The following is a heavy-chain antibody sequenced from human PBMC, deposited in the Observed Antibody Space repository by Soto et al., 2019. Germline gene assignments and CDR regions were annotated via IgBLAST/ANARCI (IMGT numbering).Heavy chain of an antibody. CDR1: GFTFSSYA. CDR2: ISGSGGST. V-gene: IGHV3-23*01. J-gene: IGHJ4*02. Sequence: EVQLLESGGGLVQPGGSLRLSCAASGFTFSSYAMSWVRQAPGKGLEWVSAISGSGGSTYYADSVKGRFTISRDNSKNTLYLQMNSLRAEDTAVYYCAKDPYTTITMIVVVEIDYWGQGTLVTVSS. CDR3: AKDPYTTITMIVVVEIDY. D-gene: IGHD3-22*01.